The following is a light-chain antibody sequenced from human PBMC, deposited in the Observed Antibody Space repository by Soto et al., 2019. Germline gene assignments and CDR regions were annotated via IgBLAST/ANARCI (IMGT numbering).Light chain of an antibody. CDR1: QSVNNNY. Sequence: EIVLTQSPGTRALSPGERATLSCRASQSVNNNYLAWYQQKPGQAPRLLFYAASNRATGIPDRFSGSGSGTEFTLTISRLEPEDFAVYYWQQYGSSPWTFGQGTQVEIK. CDR2: AAS. J-gene: IGKJ1*01. CDR3: QQYGSSPWT. V-gene: IGKV3-20*01.